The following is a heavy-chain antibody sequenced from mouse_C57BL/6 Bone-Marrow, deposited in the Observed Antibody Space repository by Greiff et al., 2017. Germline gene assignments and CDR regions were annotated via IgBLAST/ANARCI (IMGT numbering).Heavy chain of an antibody. Sequence: QLQQPGAELVRPGSSVKLSCKASGYTFTSYWMDWVKQRPGQGLEWIGNIYPSDSETHYNQKFKDKATLTVDKSSSTAYMQLSSLTSEDSAVYYCARSRALPYFDYWGQGTTLTVSS. J-gene: IGHJ2*01. V-gene: IGHV1-61*01. CDR2: IYPSDSET. CDR1: GYTFTSYW. CDR3: ARSRALPYFDY.